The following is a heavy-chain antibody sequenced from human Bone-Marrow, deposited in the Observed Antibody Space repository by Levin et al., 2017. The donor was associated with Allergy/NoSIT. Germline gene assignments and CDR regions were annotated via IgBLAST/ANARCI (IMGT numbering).Heavy chain of an antibody. CDR2: MSSSKTI. CDR3: ARGPLLSLWFGELSGYFDY. J-gene: IGHJ4*02. Sequence: GGSLRLSCVVSGFSFEDYAVHWVRQVPGKGLEWVSGMSSSKTIGYAESVKGRFTISRDDAKNSLYLQMNSLRIEDTAFYFCARGPLLSLWFGELSGYFDYWGQGTLVTVSS. CDR1: GFSFEDYA. V-gene: IGHV3-9*01. D-gene: IGHD3-10*01.